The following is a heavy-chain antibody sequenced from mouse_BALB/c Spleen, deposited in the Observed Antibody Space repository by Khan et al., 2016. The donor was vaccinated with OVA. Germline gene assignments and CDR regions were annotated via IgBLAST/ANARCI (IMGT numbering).Heavy chain of an antibody. CDR1: GYTFTNYG. CDR2: INTYTGEP. Sequence: QIQLVQSGPELKKPGETVKISCKASGYTFTNYGMNWVKQAPGKGLKWMGWINTYTGEPTYADDFKGRFAFSLETSASTAYLQINNLKNEDTATYFCARPPYFSYVMVYWGQGTSVTVCS. V-gene: IGHV9-3-1*01. D-gene: IGHD2-10*01. CDR3: ARPPYFSYVMVY. J-gene: IGHJ4*01.